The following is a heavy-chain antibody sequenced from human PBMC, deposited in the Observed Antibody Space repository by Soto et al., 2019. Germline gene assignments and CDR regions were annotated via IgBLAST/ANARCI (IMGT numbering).Heavy chain of an antibody. V-gene: IGHV3-23*01. CDR1: GFTFSSYA. J-gene: IGHJ4*02. CDR3: AKDPRGSSSYHGSGSYYNDLIDY. CDR2: ISGSGGST. D-gene: IGHD3-10*01. Sequence: GGSLRLSCAASGFTFSSYAMSWVRQAPGKGLEWVSAISGSGGSTYYADSVKGRFTISRDNSKNTLYLQMNSLRAEDTAVYYCAKDPRGSSSYHGSGSYYNDLIDYWGQGTLVTVSS.